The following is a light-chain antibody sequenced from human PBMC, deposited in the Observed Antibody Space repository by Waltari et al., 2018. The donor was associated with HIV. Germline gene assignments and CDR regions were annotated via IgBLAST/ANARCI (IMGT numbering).Light chain of an antibody. CDR2: GAS. J-gene: IGKJ1*01. Sequence: IRMTQSPSSFSASTGDSVSITCRASQGVSSYLAWYQQKPGKAPKLLIYGASTLQSAVPSRFSGSGSGTNFTLTISCLQSEDFATYFCQQYYSYPWTFGQGTKVEIK. CDR3: QQYYSYPWT. CDR1: QGVSSY. V-gene: IGKV1-8*01.